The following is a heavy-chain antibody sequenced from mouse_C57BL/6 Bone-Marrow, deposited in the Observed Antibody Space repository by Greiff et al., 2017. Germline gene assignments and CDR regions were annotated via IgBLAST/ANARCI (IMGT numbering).Heavy chain of an antibody. CDR1: GYTFTSYW. J-gene: IGHJ2*01. D-gene: IGHD2-4*01. V-gene: IGHV1-59*01. CDR3: AIDYDVDY. CDR2: IDPSDSYT. Sequence: QVQLQQPGAELVRPGTSVKLSCKASGYTFTSYWMHWVQQRPGQGLEWIGVIDPSDSYTNYNQNFKGKATLTVDTSSSTAYMQLSSLTSEDSAVYYCAIDYDVDYWGQGTTLTVSS.